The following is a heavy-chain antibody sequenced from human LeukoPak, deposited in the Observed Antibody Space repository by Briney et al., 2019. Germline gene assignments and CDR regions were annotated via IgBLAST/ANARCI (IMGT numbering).Heavy chain of an antibody. CDR3: ATLAYCGGDCYSGAFDI. D-gene: IGHD2-21*01. CDR1: GFTFSSYW. Sequence: GGSLRLSCAASGFTFSSYWMHWARQAPGKGLVWVSRINSDGSSTSYADSVKGRFTISRDNAKNTLYLQMNSLRAEDTAVYYCATLAYCGGDCYSGAFDIWGQGTMATVSS. J-gene: IGHJ3*02. CDR2: INSDGSST. V-gene: IGHV3-74*01.